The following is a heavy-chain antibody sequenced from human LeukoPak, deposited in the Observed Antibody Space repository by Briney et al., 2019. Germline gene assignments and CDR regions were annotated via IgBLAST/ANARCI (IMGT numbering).Heavy chain of an antibody. Sequence: PGGSLRLSCAASGFTVSSNYMSWVRQAPGKGLEWVSVIHTGGSTYYADSVKGRFIISRDYSKNTLYLQMNNLRAEDTAVYYCARARDFDFWGQGTLVTVSS. CDR2: IHTGGST. J-gene: IGHJ4*02. CDR3: ARARDFDF. V-gene: IGHV3-66*01. CDR1: GFTVSSNY.